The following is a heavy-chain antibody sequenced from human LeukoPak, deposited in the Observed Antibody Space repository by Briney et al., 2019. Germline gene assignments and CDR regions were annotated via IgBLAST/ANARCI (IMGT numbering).Heavy chain of an antibody. CDR1: GLTFNSHA. Sequence: GGSLRLSCVASGLTFNSHAMTWVRQAPGKGLEWVAGITASGGSTYHAESVKGRFTIFRDNSENKLYLQMNNVRADDTAVYYCASRPPSEAYYGVLDYWGQGTLVTVSS. J-gene: IGHJ4*02. CDR3: ASRPPSEAYYGVLDY. D-gene: IGHD4-17*01. V-gene: IGHV3-23*01. CDR2: ITASGGST.